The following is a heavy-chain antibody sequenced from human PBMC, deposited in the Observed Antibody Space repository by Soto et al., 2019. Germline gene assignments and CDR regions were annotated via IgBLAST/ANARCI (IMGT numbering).Heavy chain of an antibody. CDR3: ARGMRIQLRPGGWFDP. CDR2: INHSGST. CDR1: GGSFSGYY. Sequence: PSETLSLTCAVYGGSFSGYYWSWIRQPPGKGLEWIGEINHSGSTNYNPSLKSRVTISVDTSKNQFSLKLSSVTAADTAVYYCARGMRIQLRPGGWFDPWGQGTLVTVSS. J-gene: IGHJ5*02. D-gene: IGHD5-18*01. V-gene: IGHV4-34*01.